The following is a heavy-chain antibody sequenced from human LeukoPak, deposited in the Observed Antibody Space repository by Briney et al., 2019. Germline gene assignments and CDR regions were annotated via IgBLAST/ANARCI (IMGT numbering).Heavy chain of an antibody. CDR1: GGSISSGDYY. Sequence: SETLSLTCTVSGGSISSGDYYWSWVRQPPGKGLEWIGYIYYSGNTYYSPFLKSRITISVDTSKNQFSLKLSSVTAADTAVYYCARAEYGDYYFDYWGQGTLVTVSS. CDR2: IYYSGNT. V-gene: IGHV4-30-4*01. D-gene: IGHD4-17*01. J-gene: IGHJ4*02. CDR3: ARAEYGDYYFDY.